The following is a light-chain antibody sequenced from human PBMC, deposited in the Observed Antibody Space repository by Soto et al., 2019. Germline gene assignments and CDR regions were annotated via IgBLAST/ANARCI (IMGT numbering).Light chain of an antibody. CDR3: QAWGSSTGV. CDR2: EDS. CDR1: KLGNKY. Sequence: SYELTQPPSVSVSPGQTASITCSGDKLGNKYACWYQQKSGQSPVLVIYEDSKRPSGIPERFSGSNSGNTATLTISGTQALGEAGHYCQAWGSSTGVFGGGTKLTVL. V-gene: IGLV3-1*01. J-gene: IGLJ2*01.